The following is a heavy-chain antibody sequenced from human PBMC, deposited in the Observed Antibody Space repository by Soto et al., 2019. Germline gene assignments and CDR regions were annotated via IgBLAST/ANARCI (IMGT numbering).Heavy chain of an antibody. Sequence: EASVKVSCKASGYTFAIYDINWVRQAPGQGLEWMGWISPYNGNINYAQRVQGRVTMTTDTSTSTAYMELRSLRSDDTAVYYCARDSSGFNSHDAFDIWGQGTMVTVSS. J-gene: IGHJ3*02. CDR1: GYTFAIYD. CDR2: ISPYNGNI. D-gene: IGHD3-22*01. V-gene: IGHV1-18*01. CDR3: ARDSSGFNSHDAFDI.